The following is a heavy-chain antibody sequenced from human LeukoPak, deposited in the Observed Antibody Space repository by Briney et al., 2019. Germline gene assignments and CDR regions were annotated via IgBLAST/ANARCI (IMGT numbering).Heavy chain of an antibody. Sequence: SQTLSLTCTVSGGSISSGGYYWSWIRQHPGKGLEWIGYIYYSGSTYYNPSLKSRVTISVDTSKNQFSLKLSSVTAADTAVYYCARDKTNDDILTGPGMDVWGQGTTVTVSS. CDR1: GGSISSGGYY. V-gene: IGHV4-31*03. CDR2: IYYSGST. CDR3: ARDKTNDDILTGPGMDV. D-gene: IGHD3-9*01. J-gene: IGHJ6*02.